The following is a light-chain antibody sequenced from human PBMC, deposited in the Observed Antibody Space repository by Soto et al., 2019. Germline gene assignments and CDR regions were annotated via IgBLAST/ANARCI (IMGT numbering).Light chain of an antibody. CDR1: ISDVGGHNY. V-gene: IGLV2-14*01. CDR3: SSRTSSSTHYV. CDR2: EVS. J-gene: IGLJ1*01. Sequence: QSALTQPASVSGSPGQSITISCTGTISDVGGHNYVSWYQQHPGKAPKLMIYEVSYWPSGVSSRFSGSKSGNTASLTISGLQAEDEAAYYCSSRTSSSTHYVFGTGTKVTVL.